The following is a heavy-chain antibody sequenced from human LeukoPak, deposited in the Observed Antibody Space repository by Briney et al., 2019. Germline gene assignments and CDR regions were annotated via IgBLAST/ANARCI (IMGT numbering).Heavy chain of an antibody. V-gene: IGHV3-20*04. Sequence: PGGSLRLSCAASGFTFDDYGMSWVRQAPAKGLEWVSGINWNGGSTGYADSVKGRFTISRDNAKNSLYLQMNSLRAEDTALYYCARVGYGDYDFDYWGQGTLVTVSS. D-gene: IGHD4-17*01. CDR3: ARVGYGDYDFDY. CDR2: INWNGGST. J-gene: IGHJ4*02. CDR1: GFTFDDYG.